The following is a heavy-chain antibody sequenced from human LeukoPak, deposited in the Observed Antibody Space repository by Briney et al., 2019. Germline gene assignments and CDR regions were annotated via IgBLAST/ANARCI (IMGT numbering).Heavy chain of an antibody. CDR2: IYYSGST. CDR3: ARDYGSGNSQIFDY. D-gene: IGHD3-10*01. V-gene: IGHV4-59*01. J-gene: IGHJ4*02. CDR1: GGSISSYY. Sequence: SETLSLTCTVSGGSISSYYWSWIRQPPGKGLEWIGYIYYSGSTNYNPSLKSRVTISVDTSKNQFSLKLKSVTAADTAMYYCARDYGSGNSQIFDYRGQGTLVTVSS.